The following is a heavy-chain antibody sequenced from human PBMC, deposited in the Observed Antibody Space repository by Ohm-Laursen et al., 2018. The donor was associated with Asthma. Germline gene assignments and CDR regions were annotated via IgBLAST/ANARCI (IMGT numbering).Heavy chain of an antibody. CDR2: IFPHGRHT. CDR1: GFTFSSYW. D-gene: IGHD2-21*02. Sequence: SLRLSCAASGFTFSSYWMHWVRQGPGEGLVWISHIFPHGRHTNYADSVKGRFNISRDDAQNTLYLQMNSLRADDTAVYYCARRDFSGGDPSAAFDIWGQGTMVTVSS. V-gene: IGHV3-74*01. CDR3: ARRDFSGGDPSAAFDI. J-gene: IGHJ3*02.